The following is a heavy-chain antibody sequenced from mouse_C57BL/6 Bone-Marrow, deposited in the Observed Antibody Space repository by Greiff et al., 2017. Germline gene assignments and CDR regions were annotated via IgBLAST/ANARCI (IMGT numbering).Heavy chain of an antibody. Sequence: QVQLQQPGAELVMPGASVKLSCKASGYTFTSYWMHWVKQRPGQGLEWIGEIDPSDSYTNYNQKFKGKSTLTVDKSSSTAYMQLSSLTSEDSAVYYCARWGQLDYWGQGTTLPVSS. CDR1: GYTFTSYW. V-gene: IGHV1-69*01. J-gene: IGHJ2*01. CDR3: ARWGQLDY. CDR2: IDPSDSYT.